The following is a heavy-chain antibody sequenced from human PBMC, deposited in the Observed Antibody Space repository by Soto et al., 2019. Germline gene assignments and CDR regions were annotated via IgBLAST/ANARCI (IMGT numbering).Heavy chain of an antibody. V-gene: IGHV4-30-2*06. J-gene: IGHJ4*02. CDR2: ISHLETT. D-gene: IGHD3-22*01. CDR1: GVMTRYGGYS. CDR3: ARGGGYASFDF. Sequence: NPSETLSLTGSWPGVMTRYGGYSWSWLRQSPGNGLEWLGYISHLETTYYITSSKSRLSLSIDRTRNQFSLSLSSMTAADNAVYYCARGGGYASFDFWGQGIQVTVSS.